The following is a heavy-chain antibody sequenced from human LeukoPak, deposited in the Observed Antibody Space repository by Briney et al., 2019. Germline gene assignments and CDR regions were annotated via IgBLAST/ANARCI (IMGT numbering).Heavy chain of an antibody. V-gene: IGHV4-59*01. CDR1: GGSISNYY. D-gene: IGHD2-8*01. Sequence: SETLSLTCTVSGGSISNYYWSWIRQPPGKGLEWIGFICYTGNTNYNPSLKSRVTTSVDTSKNQFSLKLSSVTAADTAVYYCARGTDRMGYFFDYWGQGTLVTVSS. J-gene: IGHJ4*02. CDR2: ICYTGNT. CDR3: ARGTDRMGYFFDY.